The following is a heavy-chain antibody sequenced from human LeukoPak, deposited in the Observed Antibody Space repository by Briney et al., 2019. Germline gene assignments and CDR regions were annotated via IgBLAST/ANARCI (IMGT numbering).Heavy chain of an antibody. Sequence: SETLSLTCTVSGGSISSYYWSWIRQPPGKGLEWIGEINHSGSTNYNPSLKSRVTISVDTSKNQFSLKLSSVTAADTAVYYCARDRKIKQWLLPRGDNWFDPWGQGTLVTVSS. CDR1: GGSISSYY. J-gene: IGHJ5*02. D-gene: IGHD6-19*01. V-gene: IGHV4-34*01. CDR3: ARDRKIKQWLLPRGDNWFDP. CDR2: INHSGST.